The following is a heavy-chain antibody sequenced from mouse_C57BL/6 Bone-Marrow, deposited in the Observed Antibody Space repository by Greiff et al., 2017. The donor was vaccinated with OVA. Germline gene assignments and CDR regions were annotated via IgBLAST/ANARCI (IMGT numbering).Heavy chain of an antibody. D-gene: IGHD1-1*01. CDR1: GYTFTEYT. CDR3: ARHDRPHYYGSSPWFAY. J-gene: IGHJ3*01. V-gene: IGHV1-62-2*01. CDR2: FYPGSGSI. Sequence: VQLQQSGAELVKPGASVKLSCKASGYTFTEYTIHWVKQRSGQGLEWIGWFYPGSGSIKYNEKFKDKATLTADKSSSTVYMELSRLTSEDSAVYFCARHDRPHYYGSSPWFAYWGQGTLVTVSA.